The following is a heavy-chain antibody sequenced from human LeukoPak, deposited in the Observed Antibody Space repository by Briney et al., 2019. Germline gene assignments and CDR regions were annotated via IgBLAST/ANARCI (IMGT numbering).Heavy chain of an antibody. Sequence: SVKVSCKASGGTFSSYSISWVRQAPGQGLEWMGGIIPIFGTANYAQKLQGRVTITTDESTSTAYMELSSLRSEDTAVYYCARFRDGYNYGYFDYWGQGNLVTVSS. CDR2: IIPIFGTA. CDR3: ARFRDGYNYGYFDY. V-gene: IGHV1-69*05. CDR1: GGTFSSYS. J-gene: IGHJ4*02. D-gene: IGHD5-24*01.